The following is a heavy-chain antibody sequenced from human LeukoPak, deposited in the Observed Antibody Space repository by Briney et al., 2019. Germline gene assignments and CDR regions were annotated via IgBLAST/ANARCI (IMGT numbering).Heavy chain of an antibody. J-gene: IGHJ4*02. V-gene: IGHV3-30*03. D-gene: IGHD3-22*01. CDR3: ARDPRGPTGYDSSGRDTFDS. CDR2: IFYDGSMK. CDR1: GFSFSSYG. Sequence: GGSLRLSCAGSGFSFSSYGMHWVRQAPGKGLEWVGVIFYDGSMKYYADSVKGRFTISRDNSKNTLYLQMNGLRAEDTAVYYCARDPRGPTGYDSSGRDTFDSWGQGTLVTVSS.